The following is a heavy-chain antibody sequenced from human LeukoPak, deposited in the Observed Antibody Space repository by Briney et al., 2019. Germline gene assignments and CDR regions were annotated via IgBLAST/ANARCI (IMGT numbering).Heavy chain of an antibody. V-gene: IGHV3-74*01. CDR1: GFTFSSYW. J-gene: IGHJ4*02. D-gene: IGHD3-22*01. CDR2: IKSDGSST. Sequence: PGGSLRLSCAASGFTFSSYWMHWVRQAPGKGLVWVSRIKSDGSSTSYADSVKGRFTISRDNAKNTLYLQMNSLRAEDTAVYYCARVTYYYDSSGYPPDYWGKGTLVTVSS. CDR3: ARVTYYYDSSGYPPDY.